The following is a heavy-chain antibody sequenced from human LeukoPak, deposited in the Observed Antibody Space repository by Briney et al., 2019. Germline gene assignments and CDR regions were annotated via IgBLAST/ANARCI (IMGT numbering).Heavy chain of an antibody. CDR1: GFTFSSYG. Sequence: GGSLRLSCAASGFTFSSYGMHWVRQAPGKGLEWVAVIWYDGSNKYYADSVKGRFTISRDNSKNTLYLQMNSLRAEDTAVYYCARDPPFAMAGTGAFDIWGQGTMVTVSS. J-gene: IGHJ3*02. D-gene: IGHD6-19*01. CDR2: IWYDGSNK. CDR3: ARDPPFAMAGTGAFDI. V-gene: IGHV3-33*01.